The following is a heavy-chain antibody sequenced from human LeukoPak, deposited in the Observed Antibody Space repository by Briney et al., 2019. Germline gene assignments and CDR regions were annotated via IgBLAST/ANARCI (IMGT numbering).Heavy chain of an antibody. CDR2: INTYNGNA. CDR3: ARAPGYCSTTSCYSFYYYYYMDF. D-gene: IGHD2-2*02. J-gene: IGHJ6*03. V-gene: IGHV1-18*01. Sequence: ASVKVSCKASGYTFTSYGISWVRQAPGQGLEWMGWINTYNGNANYAQKLQGRVTMTTDTSTSTANMELRSLGSDDTAVYYCARAPGYCSTTSCYSFYYYYYMDFWGKGTTVTVSS. CDR1: GYTFTSYG.